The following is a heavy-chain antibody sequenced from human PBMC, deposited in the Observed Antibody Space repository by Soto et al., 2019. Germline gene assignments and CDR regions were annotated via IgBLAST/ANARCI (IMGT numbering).Heavy chain of an antibody. CDR3: VRATYFSDSSGYTRCFDY. Sequence: PWGSLRLSFXASGFTLRDHYIDLVRQAPGKGVEWVGRSKDKAHGYSTAYAAAVKGRFTNYRDESKNSLYMNLKSLKTEDTDVYYCVRATYFSDSSGYTRCFDYWGQGTMVTVSS. CDR2: SKDKAHGYST. J-gene: IGHJ4*02. D-gene: IGHD3-22*01. V-gene: IGHV3-72*01. CDR1: GFTLRDHY.